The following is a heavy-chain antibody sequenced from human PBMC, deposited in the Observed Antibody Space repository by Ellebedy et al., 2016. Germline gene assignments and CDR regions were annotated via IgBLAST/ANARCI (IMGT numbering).Heavy chain of an antibody. J-gene: IGHJ4*02. Sequence: GGSLRLXXAASGFTFSNYAMHWVRQAPGKGLEWVALISYDGSNKYYADSVKGRFTISRDNSKNTLYLQMNSLRAEDTAVYYCARDMEERSLDYGDYTIDYWGQGTLVTVSS. V-gene: IGHV3-30-3*01. D-gene: IGHD4-17*01. CDR3: ARDMEERSLDYGDYTIDY. CDR2: ISYDGSNK. CDR1: GFTFSNYA.